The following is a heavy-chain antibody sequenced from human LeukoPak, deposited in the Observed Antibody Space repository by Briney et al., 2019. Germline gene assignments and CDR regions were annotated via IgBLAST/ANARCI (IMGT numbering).Heavy chain of an antibody. D-gene: IGHD4-23*01. CDR2: ISGSGGST. CDR1: GFTFSSYA. CDR3: AKGGYGGNSGVGFDY. J-gene: IGHJ4*02. V-gene: IGHV3-23*01. Sequence: HPGGSLRLSCAASGFTFSSYAMSWVRQAPGKGLEWVSAISGSGGSTYYADSVKGRFTISRDNSKNTPYLQMNSLRAEDTAVYYCAKGGYGGNSGVGFDYWGQGTLVTVSS.